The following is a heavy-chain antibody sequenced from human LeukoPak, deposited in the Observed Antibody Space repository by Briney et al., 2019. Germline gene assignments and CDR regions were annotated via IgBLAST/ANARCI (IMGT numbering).Heavy chain of an antibody. CDR1: GYTFPSHY. V-gene: IGHV1-46*01. Sequence: ASVKVSCKGSGYTFPSHYMHWVRQAPGQGLEWMGIINPSGGSTSYAQKFQGRVTMTRDTSTSTVYMELSSLRSEDTAVYYCASPQYSSSPVDAFDIWGQGTMVTVSS. J-gene: IGHJ3*02. CDR3: ASPQYSSSPVDAFDI. D-gene: IGHD6-6*01. CDR2: INPSGGST.